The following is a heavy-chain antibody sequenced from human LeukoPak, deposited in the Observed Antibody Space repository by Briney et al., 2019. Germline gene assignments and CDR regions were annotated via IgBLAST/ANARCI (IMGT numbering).Heavy chain of an antibody. D-gene: IGHD1-1*01. CDR3: ARDHDGKDC. J-gene: IGHJ4*02. CDR1: GFTFSSEW. V-gene: IGHV3-7*01. CDR2: INQDGSQK. Sequence: GGSLRLSCVASGFTFSSEWMSWVRQAPGKGLEWVTNINQDGSQKYYEDSVKVRFTASRDNAKNSSYLHMNGLRADDTAIYYCARDHDGKDCWGQGTLVTVSS.